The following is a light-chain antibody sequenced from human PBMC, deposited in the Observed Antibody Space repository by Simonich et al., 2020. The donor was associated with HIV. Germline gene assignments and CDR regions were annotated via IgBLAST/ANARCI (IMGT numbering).Light chain of an antibody. Sequence: DIQMTQSPSSVSASVGDRVTISCRASQGISSWVAWYQHKPGKAPRLLMNAASSLQSGGPSRFSGSGSGTKFTLTISSLQPEDFATYYCQQAINFPRTFGQGTKVEVK. J-gene: IGKJ1*01. V-gene: IGKV1-12*01. CDR1: QGISSW. CDR3: QQAINFPRT. CDR2: AAS.